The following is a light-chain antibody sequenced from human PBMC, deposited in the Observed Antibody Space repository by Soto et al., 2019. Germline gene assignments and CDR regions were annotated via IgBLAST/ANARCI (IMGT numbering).Light chain of an antibody. CDR2: VAS. Sequence: EIVMTQSPATLSVSPGERATLSCRASQSFSSNLAWYQQKPGQTPKLLIYVASTRATGIPARFSGGGSGTEFTLTISSLQSEDFAVYYCQQYNVWPLTFGGGTKVEFK. J-gene: IGKJ4*01. V-gene: IGKV3-15*01. CDR1: QSFSSN. CDR3: QQYNVWPLT.